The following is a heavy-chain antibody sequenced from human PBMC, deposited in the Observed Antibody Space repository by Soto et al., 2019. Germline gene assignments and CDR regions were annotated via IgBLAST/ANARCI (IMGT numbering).Heavy chain of an antibody. J-gene: IGHJ4*02. Sequence: SETLSLTCAVSGVSISSGNWWTWVRQTPQRGLEYIGEIFHDGTANYYPSFERRVAISVDTSKNQFSLKLTSVTAADTAIYFCARLVYDTRLNYMYFDFWGRGALGTVSS. D-gene: IGHD3-10*01. CDR2: IFHDGTA. CDR1: GVSISSGNW. V-gene: IGHV4-4*02. CDR3: ARLVYDTRLNYMYFDF.